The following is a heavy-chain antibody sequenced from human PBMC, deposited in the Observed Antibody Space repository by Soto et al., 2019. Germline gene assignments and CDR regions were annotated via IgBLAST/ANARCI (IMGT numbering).Heavy chain of an antibody. CDR1: GYNFIGSY. D-gene: IGHD6-13*01. CDR2: INPKTGGT. Sequence: ASVKVSCEASGYNFIGSYIHWVRQAPRQGLEWMGWINPKTGGTSYAQKFQGRVTLTRDTSINTASMGLTRLRSDDTAVYFCARDFSTSADGFDYWGQGTLGTVSS. CDR3: ARDFSTSADGFDY. V-gene: IGHV1-2*02. J-gene: IGHJ4*02.